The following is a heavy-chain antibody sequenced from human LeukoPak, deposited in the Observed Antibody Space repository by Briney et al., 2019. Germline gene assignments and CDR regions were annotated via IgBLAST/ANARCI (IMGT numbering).Heavy chain of an antibody. CDR3: ARDRYWFGELTPGTHAFDI. Sequence: GGSLRLSCAASGFTFSSYGMSWVRQAPGKGLEWVSSISSSSNYMYYADSLKGRFTISRDNAKNSLYLQMNSLRAEDTAVYYCARDRYWFGELTPGTHAFDIWGQGTMVTVSS. CDR1: GFTFSSYG. J-gene: IGHJ3*02. V-gene: IGHV3-21*01. D-gene: IGHD3-10*01. CDR2: ISSSSNYM.